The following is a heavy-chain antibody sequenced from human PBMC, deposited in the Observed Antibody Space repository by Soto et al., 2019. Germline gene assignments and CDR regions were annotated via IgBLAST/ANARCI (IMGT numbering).Heavy chain of an antibody. J-gene: IGHJ5*02. V-gene: IGHV3-72*01. CDR2: AINKTNSYST. CDR1: GFSFSHYY. CDR3: VRDAYCNGACHRWFDP. D-gene: IGHD2-15*01. Sequence: GGTLRLSCAASGFSFSHYYMYWVRQAPEKWLEWVGRAINKTNSYSTGYAASVRGRFTISRDDSKNSLYLQMNSLKTEDTAVYYCVRDAYCNGACHRWFDPWGQGTLVTVSS.